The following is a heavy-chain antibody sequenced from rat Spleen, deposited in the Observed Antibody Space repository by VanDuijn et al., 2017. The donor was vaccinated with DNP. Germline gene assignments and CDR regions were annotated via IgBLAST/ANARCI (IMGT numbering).Heavy chain of an antibody. CDR3: ARHRKIMPYYYVMDA. D-gene: IGHD1-12*01. CDR1: GFTFTDFY. Sequence: EVRLVETGGGLVQPGRSMKLSCTGSGFTFTDFYMAWVRQAPKKGLEWVAYISYDGGITYYRDSVKGRFTISRDNAQSTLYLLMASLRSEDTATYSSARHRKIMPYYYVMDAWGQGASVTVSS. V-gene: IGHV5-7*01. J-gene: IGHJ4*01. CDR2: ISYDGGIT.